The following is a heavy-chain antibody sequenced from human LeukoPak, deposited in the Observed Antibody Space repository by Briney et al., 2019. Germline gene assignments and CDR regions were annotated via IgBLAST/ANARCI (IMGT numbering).Heavy chain of an antibody. J-gene: IGHJ6*04. D-gene: IGHD3-3*02. Sequence: SETLSLTCTVSGGSISSGSYYWSWIRQPAGQGLEYIGRMYTSGSTNYNPSLKSRVTISVDTSKNQFSLKLSSVTAADTAVYYCARGSHLAPLSRNWGKGTTVTVSS. CDR2: MYTSGST. CDR1: GGSISSGSYY. V-gene: IGHV4-61*02. CDR3: ARGSHLAPLSRN.